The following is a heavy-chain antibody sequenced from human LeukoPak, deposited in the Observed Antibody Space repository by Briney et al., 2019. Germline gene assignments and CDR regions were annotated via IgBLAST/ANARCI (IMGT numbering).Heavy chain of an antibody. D-gene: IGHD5-18*01. V-gene: IGHV4-30-4*01. Sequence: SETLSLTCTVSGGSISSGDYYWSWIRQPPGKGLEWIGYIYYSGSTYYNPSLKSRVTISVDTSKNQFSLKLSPVTAADTAVYYCARFDSYGYSQYFDYWGQGTLVTVSS. J-gene: IGHJ4*02. CDR2: IYYSGST. CDR3: ARFDSYGYSQYFDY. CDR1: GGSISSGDYY.